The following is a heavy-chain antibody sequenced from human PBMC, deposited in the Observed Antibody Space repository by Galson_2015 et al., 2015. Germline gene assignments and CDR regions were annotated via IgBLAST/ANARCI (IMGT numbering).Heavy chain of an antibody. CDR1: GYTSTSYG. J-gene: IGHJ4*02. CDR2: INPSGGST. Sequence: SVKVSCKASGYTSTSYGISRVRQAPGQGLEGMGIINPSGGSTRYAQKFQGRVTMTRDTSTSTVYVELSSLRSEDTAVYYCTRGSSPIRQYCDFWSGYLSYWGQGTLVTVSS. D-gene: IGHD3-3*01. V-gene: IGHV1-46*01. CDR3: TRGSSPIRQYCDFWSGYLSY.